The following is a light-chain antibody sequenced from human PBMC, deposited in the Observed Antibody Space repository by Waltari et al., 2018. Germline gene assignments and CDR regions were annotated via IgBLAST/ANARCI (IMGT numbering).Light chain of an antibody. V-gene: IGKV1-17*01. J-gene: IGKJ4*01. CDR3: QQVNGYPLT. Sequence: DIQLTQSPSFLSASVGDRVTITCRASQGISSYLQTGVPSRFSGSGSGTEFTLTISSLQPEDFATYYCQQVNGYPLTFGGGTKVEIK. CDR1: QG.